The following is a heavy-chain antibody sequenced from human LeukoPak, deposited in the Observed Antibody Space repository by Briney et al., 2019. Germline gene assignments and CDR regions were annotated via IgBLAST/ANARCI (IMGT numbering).Heavy chain of an antibody. Sequence: GGSLRLSCAASGFTFSDYYMSWIRQAPGKGLEWVSYISTFGSTIKYADSVKGRFTISRGNAKNSLYLHMNSLRAEDTAVYYCARDPHDYSNYFDYWGQGTLVTVSS. D-gene: IGHD4-11*01. J-gene: IGHJ4*02. CDR1: GFTFSDYY. CDR3: ARDPHDYSNYFDY. CDR2: ISTFGSTI. V-gene: IGHV3-11*01.